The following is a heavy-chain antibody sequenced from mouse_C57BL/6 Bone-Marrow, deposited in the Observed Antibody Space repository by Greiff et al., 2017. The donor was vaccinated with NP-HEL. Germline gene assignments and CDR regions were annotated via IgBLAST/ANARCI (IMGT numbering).Heavy chain of an antibody. J-gene: IGHJ3*01. CDR1: CYAFSSYW. CDR2: IYPGDGDT. Sequence: QVQLKQSGAELVKPGASVKISCKASCYAFSSYWMNWVKQRPGKGLEWIGQIYPGDGDTNYNGKFKDKASLTADKSSSTAYMQLSSLTSEDSAVYFCARGAYWGQGTLVTVSA. CDR3: ARGAY. V-gene: IGHV1-80*01.